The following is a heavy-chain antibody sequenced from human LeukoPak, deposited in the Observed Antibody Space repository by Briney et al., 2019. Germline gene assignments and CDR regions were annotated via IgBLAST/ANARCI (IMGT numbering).Heavy chain of an antibody. V-gene: IGHV3-23*01. D-gene: IGHD5-18*01. J-gene: IGHJ4*02. CDR3: ARAWTGYSYGDY. CDR1: GFPLSSYA. CDR2: TSSSDAGT. Sequence: GGSLRLSCAASGFPLSSYAMSWVRQTPGKGLEWVSATSSSDAGTYYADSVRGRFTISRDNSKNSLYLQMNSLRAEDTAVYYCARAWTGYSYGDYWGQGTLVTVSS.